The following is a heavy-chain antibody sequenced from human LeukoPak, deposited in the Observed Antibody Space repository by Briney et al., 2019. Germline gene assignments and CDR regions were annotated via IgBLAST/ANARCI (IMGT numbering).Heavy chain of an antibody. CDR1: GYTFTSYY. Sequence: ASVKVSCKASGYTFTSYYMHWVRQAPGQGLEWMGIINPSGGSTSYAQKFQGRVTMTRDTSISTAYMELSRLRSDDTAVYYCARGGYDFVYYYYGMDVWGQGITVTVSS. D-gene: IGHD3-3*01. CDR3: ARGGYDFVYYYYGMDV. CDR2: INPSGGST. J-gene: IGHJ6*02. V-gene: IGHV1-46*01.